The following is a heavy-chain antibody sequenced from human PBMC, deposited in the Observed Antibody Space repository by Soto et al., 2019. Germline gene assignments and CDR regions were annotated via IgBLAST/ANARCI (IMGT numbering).Heavy chain of an antibody. Sequence: GESLKISCKGSGYSFTRYWIDWVRPIPGKGLEWNGSIYPGDSDTSYSPSFQGHVTISADKSISTAYLQWSSLKASDTAMYSCARQAGTAMVTRDYWGQGTLVTVSS. CDR2: IYPGDSDT. J-gene: IGHJ4*02. V-gene: IGHV5-51*01. CDR3: ARQAGTAMVTRDY. CDR1: GYSFTRYW. D-gene: IGHD5-18*01.